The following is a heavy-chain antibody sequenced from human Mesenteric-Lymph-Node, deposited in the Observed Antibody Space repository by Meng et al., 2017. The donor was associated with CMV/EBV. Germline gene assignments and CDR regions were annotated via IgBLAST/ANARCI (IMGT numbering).Heavy chain of an antibody. Sequence: GESLKISCAASGFTFSSYAMSWVRQAPGKGLEWVSVIYSGGSTYYADSVKGRFTISRDNSKNTLYLQMNSLRAEDTAVYYCAREAVAGTNWFDPWGQGTLVTVSS. CDR3: AREAVAGTNWFDP. D-gene: IGHD6-19*01. J-gene: IGHJ5*02. V-gene: IGHV3-53*01. CDR1: GFTFSSYA. CDR2: IYSGGST.